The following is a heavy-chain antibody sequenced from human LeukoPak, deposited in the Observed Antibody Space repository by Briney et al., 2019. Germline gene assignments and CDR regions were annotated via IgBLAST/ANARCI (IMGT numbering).Heavy chain of an antibody. CDR1: GGSISSYY. D-gene: IGHD3-3*01. CDR2: IYTSGST. CDR3: ARVQGEYYDFWSGYKGYGMDV. V-gene: IGHV4-4*07. J-gene: IGHJ6*02. Sequence: SETLSLTCTVSGGSISSYYWSWIRQPAGKGLEWIGRIYTSGSTNYNPSLKSRVTMSVDTSKNQFSLKLSSVTAADTAVYYCARVQGEYYDFWSGYKGYGMDVWGQGTTVTVSS.